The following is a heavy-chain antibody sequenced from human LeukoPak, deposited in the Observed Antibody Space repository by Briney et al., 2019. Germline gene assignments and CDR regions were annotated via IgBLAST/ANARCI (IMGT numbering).Heavy chain of an antibody. D-gene: IGHD1-26*01. CDR2: IGSSSSSI. V-gene: IGHV3-48*04. CDR1: GFTFSSYS. CDR3: ARDQGSGSYFPVSYYFDY. Sequence: GESLRLSCAASGFTFSSYSMNWVRQAPGKGLEWVSYIGSSSSSIYYADSVKGRFTISRDNAKNSLYLQMNSLRAEDTAVYYCARDQGSGSYFPVSYYFDYWGQGTLVTVSS. J-gene: IGHJ4*02.